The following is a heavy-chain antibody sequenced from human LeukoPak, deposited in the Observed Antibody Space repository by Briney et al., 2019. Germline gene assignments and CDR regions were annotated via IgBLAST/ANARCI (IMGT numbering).Heavy chain of an antibody. V-gene: IGHV3-74*01. CDR1: GFTFSSYW. Sequence: GGSLRLSCAASGFTFSSYWMHWVRQAPGKGLVWVSRINSDGSSTSYADSVKGRFTISRDNAKNTLYLQMNSLRAEDTAVYYCAILPSYCSGGSCVSPFDYWGQGTLVTVSS. J-gene: IGHJ4*02. D-gene: IGHD2-15*01. CDR3: AILPSYCSGGSCVSPFDY. CDR2: INSDGSST.